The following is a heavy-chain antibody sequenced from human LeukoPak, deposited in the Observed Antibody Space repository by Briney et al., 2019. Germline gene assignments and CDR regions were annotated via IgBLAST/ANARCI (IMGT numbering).Heavy chain of an antibody. J-gene: IGHJ4*02. V-gene: IGHV3-48*01. D-gene: IGHD3-22*01. CDR3: AKGKLYYYDDSGLDSYYFDY. Sequence: GGSLRLSCVGSGFTFSSYSMSWVRQAPGKGLEWVSYISISTSSIDYADSVKGRFTISRDNAKNSLYLQMNNLRAEDTAVYYCAKGKLYYYDDSGLDSYYFDYWGQGTLVTVSS. CDR2: ISISTSSI. CDR1: GFTFSSYS.